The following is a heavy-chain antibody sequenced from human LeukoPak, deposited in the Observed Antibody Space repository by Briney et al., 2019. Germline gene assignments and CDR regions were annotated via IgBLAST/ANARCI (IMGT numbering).Heavy chain of an antibody. CDR3: ARGHYGMDV. CDR2: ISPSGSSI. V-gene: IGHV3-11*01. Sequence: PGGSLRLSCAASGFTFRDHYMSWIRPAPGKGLEWISYISPSGSSIYYADSVKGRFTISRDNAKNSLNLQMNSLRAEDTAMYYCARGHYGMDVWGQGTTVTVSS. CDR1: GFTFRDHY. J-gene: IGHJ6*02.